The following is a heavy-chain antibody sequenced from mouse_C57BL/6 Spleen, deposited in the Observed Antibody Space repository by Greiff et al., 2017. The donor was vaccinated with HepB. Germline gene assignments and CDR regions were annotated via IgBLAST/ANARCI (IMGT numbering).Heavy chain of an antibody. Sequence: VQLQQSGPGLVKPSQSLSLTCSVTGYSITSGYYWNWIRQFPGNKLEWMGYISYDGSNNYNPSLKNRISITRDTSKNQFFLKLNSVTTEDTATYYCARDSNLAWFAYWGQGTLVTVSA. D-gene: IGHD2-5*01. J-gene: IGHJ3*01. CDR3: ARDSNLAWFAY. CDR2: ISYDGSN. V-gene: IGHV3-6*01. CDR1: GYSITSGYY.